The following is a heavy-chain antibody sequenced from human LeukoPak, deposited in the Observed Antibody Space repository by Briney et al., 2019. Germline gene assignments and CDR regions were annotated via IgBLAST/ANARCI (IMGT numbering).Heavy chain of an antibody. J-gene: IGHJ4*02. CDR1: GGSFSGYY. D-gene: IGHD4-17*01. V-gene: IGHV4-34*01. Sequence: SETLSLTCAVYGGSFSGYYWSWIRQPPGKGLEWIGEINHSGSANYNPSLKSRVTISLDTSKSQFSLKLSSVTAADTAVYYCARGPGTVTTHWGQGTLVTVSS. CDR3: ARGPGTVTTH. CDR2: INHSGSA.